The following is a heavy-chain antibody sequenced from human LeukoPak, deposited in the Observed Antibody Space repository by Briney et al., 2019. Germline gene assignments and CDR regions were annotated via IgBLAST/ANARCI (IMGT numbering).Heavy chain of an antibody. J-gene: IGHJ4*02. Sequence: PSETLSLTCTVSGYSISSGYSWGWIRQPPGKGLEWIGTIYHSGGTYYSPSLKSRVTISLDTSKNQFSLRLTSVTAADTAVYYCARIFCSGGSCYSHDYWGQGTLVTVSS. CDR1: GYSISSGYS. CDR2: IYHSGGT. V-gene: IGHV4-38-2*02. CDR3: ARIFCSGGSCYSHDY. D-gene: IGHD2-15*01.